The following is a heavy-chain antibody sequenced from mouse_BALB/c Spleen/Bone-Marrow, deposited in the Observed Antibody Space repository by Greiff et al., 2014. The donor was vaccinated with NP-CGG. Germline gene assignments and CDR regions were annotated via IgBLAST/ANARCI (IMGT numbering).Heavy chain of an antibody. Sequence: EVQLQQSGPELVKPGASMEISCKASGYSFTGYTMNWVKQSHGKNLEWIGLINPYNGGTSYNQKFKGKATLTVDKSSSTAYMELLSLTSEDSAVYYCARKGPYYRYDPYAMDYWGQGTSVTVSS. CDR3: ARKGPYYRYDPYAMDY. D-gene: IGHD2-14*01. V-gene: IGHV1-18*01. J-gene: IGHJ4*01. CDR2: INPYNGGT. CDR1: GYSFTGYT.